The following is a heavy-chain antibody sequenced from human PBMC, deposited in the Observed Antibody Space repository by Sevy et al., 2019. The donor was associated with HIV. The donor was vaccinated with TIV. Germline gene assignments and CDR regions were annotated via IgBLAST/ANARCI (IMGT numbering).Heavy chain of an antibody. J-gene: IGHJ6*02. CDR2: ISWNRGNI. V-gene: IGHV3-9*01. CDR3: AKDLRRGCDGINCYSYYYYFYGLDG. Sequence: GGSLRLSCVASGFDFHDHAMHWVRQAPGKGLEWVAGISWNRGNIGYGESVKGRFTMSRDNAKQSIYLQMNSLRPDDTAVYFCAKDLRRGCDGINCYSYYYYFYGLDGWGHGTTVTVSS. D-gene: IGHD2-21*02. CDR1: GFDFHDHA.